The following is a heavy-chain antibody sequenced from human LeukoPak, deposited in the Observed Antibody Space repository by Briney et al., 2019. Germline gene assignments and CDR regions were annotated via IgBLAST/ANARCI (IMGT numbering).Heavy chain of an antibody. CDR1: GYSISSGYY. J-gene: IGHJ4*02. CDR3: ARQGIAARIYFDY. Sequence: PSETLPLTCAVSGYSISSGYYWGWIRQPPGQGLEWIGSIYHSGSTYYNPSLKSRVTISVDTSKNQFSLKLSSVTAADTAVYYCARQGIAARIYFDYWGQGTLVTVSS. D-gene: IGHD6-6*01. V-gene: IGHV4-38-2*01. CDR2: IYHSGST.